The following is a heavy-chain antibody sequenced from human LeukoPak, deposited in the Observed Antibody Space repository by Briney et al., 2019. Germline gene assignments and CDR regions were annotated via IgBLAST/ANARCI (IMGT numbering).Heavy chain of an antibody. Sequence: SETLSLTCSVSGASISGGTYYWGWIRQPPGKGREWIGSIYYTGSTYDNPSLKSRVTISVDTSKNQFSLKLSSVTAADTAVYYCARRGGSGRAFDYWGQGTLVTVSS. CDR3: ARRGGSGRAFDY. CDR1: GASISGGTYY. D-gene: IGHD1-26*01. J-gene: IGHJ4*02. V-gene: IGHV4-39*01. CDR2: IYYTGST.